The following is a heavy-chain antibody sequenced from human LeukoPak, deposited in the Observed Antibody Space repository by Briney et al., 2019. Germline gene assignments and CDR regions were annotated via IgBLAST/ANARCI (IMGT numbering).Heavy chain of an antibody. Sequence: GGSLRLSCAASGFTVSSNYMNWVRQAPGKGLEWVSVIYSGGNTCYADSVKGRFTISRDNFKNTLYLQMNSLRAEDTALYYCARDSGSGSGNFDYWGQGTLGTVSS. CDR2: IYSGGNT. CDR3: ARDSGSGSGNFDY. D-gene: IGHD6-25*01. CDR1: GFTVSSNY. V-gene: IGHV3-53*01. J-gene: IGHJ4*02.